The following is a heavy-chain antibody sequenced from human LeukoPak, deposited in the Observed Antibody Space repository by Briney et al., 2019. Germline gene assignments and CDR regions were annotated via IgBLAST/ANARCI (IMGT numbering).Heavy chain of an antibody. J-gene: IGHJ3*02. Sequence: GGSLRLSCAASGFTFSSYEMNWVRQAPGKGLEWVSYISSSGSTIYYADSVKGRFTISRDNAKNSLYLQMNSLRAEDTAMYFCARDSNPYCSGGSCTAFDIWGQGTMVTVSS. D-gene: IGHD2-15*01. V-gene: IGHV3-48*03. CDR3: ARDSNPYCSGGSCTAFDI. CDR2: ISSSGSTI. CDR1: GFTFSSYE.